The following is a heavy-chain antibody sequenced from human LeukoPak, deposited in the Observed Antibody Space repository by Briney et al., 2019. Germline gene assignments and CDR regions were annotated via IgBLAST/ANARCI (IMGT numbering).Heavy chain of an antibody. CDR2: IYTSGST. CDR3: ARRDGVLAYGSGSYFAFDI. Sequence: SETLSLTCTVSGGSISSGSYYWSWIRQPAGKGLEWIGRIYTSGSTNYNPSLKSRVTISVDTSKNQFSLKLSSVTPADTAVYYCARRDGVLAYGSGSYFAFDIWGQGTMVTVSS. CDR1: GGSISSGSYY. D-gene: IGHD3-10*01. J-gene: IGHJ3*02. V-gene: IGHV4-61*02.